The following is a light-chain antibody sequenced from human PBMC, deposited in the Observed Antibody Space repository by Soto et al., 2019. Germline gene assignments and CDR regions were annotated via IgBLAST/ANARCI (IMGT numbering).Light chain of an antibody. J-gene: IGKJ2*01. Sequence: ENVVTQSPGTLSLSPGERATLSCRASQSVSSISLAWYQQKPGQAPRLLIYGTSNRATGIPDRFSGSGSGTDFTLTISRLEPEDFAVYYCQQYGTSPMYTFGQGTKLEIK. CDR3: QQYGTSPMYT. V-gene: IGKV3-20*01. CDR2: GTS. CDR1: QSVSSIS.